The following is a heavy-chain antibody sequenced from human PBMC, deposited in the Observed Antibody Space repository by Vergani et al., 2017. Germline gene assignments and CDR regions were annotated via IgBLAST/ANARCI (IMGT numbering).Heavy chain of an antibody. V-gene: IGHV3-53*02. J-gene: IGHJ4*02. D-gene: IGHD2-15*01. CDR3: ASLGYCSGGSCYSSFDY. CDR1: GFTVSSNY. CDR2: IYSGGST. Sequence: EVQLVETGGGLIKPGGSLRLSCAASGFTVSSNYMSWVRQAPGKGLEWVSVIYSGGSTYYADSVKGRFTISRDNSKNTLYLQMNSLRAEDTAVYYCASLGYCSGGSCYSSFDYWGQGTLVTVSS.